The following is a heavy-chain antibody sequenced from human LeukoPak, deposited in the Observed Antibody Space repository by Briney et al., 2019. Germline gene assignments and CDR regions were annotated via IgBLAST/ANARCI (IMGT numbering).Heavy chain of an antibody. V-gene: IGHV3-64*01. J-gene: IGHJ6*03. D-gene: IGHD5-18*01. Sequence: GGSLRLSCAASGFTFSSYAMHWVRQAPGKGLEYVSAISSNGGSTYYANSVKGRFTISRDNSKNTLYLQMGSLRAEDMAVYYCARDRGYSYGPHYYYYYMDVWGKGITVTVSS. CDR1: GFTFSSYA. CDR2: ISSNGGST. CDR3: ARDRGYSYGPHYYYYYMDV.